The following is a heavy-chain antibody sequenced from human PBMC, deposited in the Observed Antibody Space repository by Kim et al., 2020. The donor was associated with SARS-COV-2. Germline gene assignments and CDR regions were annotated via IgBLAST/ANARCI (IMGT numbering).Heavy chain of an antibody. V-gene: IGHV1-46*01. Sequence: SAPKFRGRVTMTRDTSTSTVYMELSSRRSEDTAVYYCARAGGSYRPFDYWGQGTLVTVSS. J-gene: IGHJ4*02. CDR3: ARAGGSYRPFDY. D-gene: IGHD3-16*02.